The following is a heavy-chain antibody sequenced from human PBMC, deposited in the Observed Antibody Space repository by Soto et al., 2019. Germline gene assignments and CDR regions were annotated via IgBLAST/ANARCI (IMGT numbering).Heavy chain of an antibody. CDR1: GGSISSSSFH. D-gene: IGHD6-13*01. J-gene: IGHJ5*02. CDR2: IYYSGST. Sequence: PSETLSLTCTVSGGSISSSSFHWGWIRQPPGKGLEWIGSIYYSGSTYYSPSLKSRATISVDTSKNQFSLKLSSVTAADTAVYYCARRERAAGTDWWFDPWGQGTLVTSPQ. V-gene: IGHV4-39*01. CDR3: ARRERAAGTDWWFDP.